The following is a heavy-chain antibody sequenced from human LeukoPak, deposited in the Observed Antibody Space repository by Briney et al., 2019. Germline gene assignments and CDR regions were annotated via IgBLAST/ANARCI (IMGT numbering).Heavy chain of an antibody. CDR2: IYYSGST. J-gene: IGHJ5*02. D-gene: IGHD6-13*01. CDR1: GGSISSYY. V-gene: IGHV4-59*01. CDR3: ARRGGSIAAAGPNWFDP. Sequence: PSETLSLTCTVSGGSISSYYWSWIRQPPGQGPEWIGYIYYSGSTNYNPSLKSRVTISVDTSKNQFSLKLSSVTAADTAVYYCARRGGSIAAAGPNWFDPWGQGTLVTVSS.